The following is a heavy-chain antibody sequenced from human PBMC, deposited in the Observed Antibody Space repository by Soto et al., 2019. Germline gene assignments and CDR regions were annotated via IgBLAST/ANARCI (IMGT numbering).Heavy chain of an antibody. J-gene: IGHJ5*02. CDR2: FNDNTGNT. CDR3: VKWRNWFDP. V-gene: IGHV3-23*01. CDR1: GVTFSTFA. Sequence: EVQLLESGGGLIQPGGSLRLSCVASGVTFSTFAMSWVRQAPGKGLEWVSGFNDNTGNTYYADSVKGRFTISRDNSKNTLYLQMNSLRVEDTAVYYCVKWRNWFDPWGQGTLVTVSS.